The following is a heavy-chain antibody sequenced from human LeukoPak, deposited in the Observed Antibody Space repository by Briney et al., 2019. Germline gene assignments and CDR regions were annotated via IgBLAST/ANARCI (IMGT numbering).Heavy chain of an antibody. V-gene: IGHV4-39*07. CDR1: GGSVSSGSYY. CDR3: ARGSPQTKYYYDSPGY. D-gene: IGHD3-22*01. Sequence: SETLSLTCTVSGGSVSSGSYYWSWIRQPPGKGLEWIGEINHSGSTNYNPSLKSRVTISVDTSKNQFSLKLSSVTAADTAVYYCARGSPQTKYYYDSPGYWGQGTLVTVSS. J-gene: IGHJ4*02. CDR2: INHSGST.